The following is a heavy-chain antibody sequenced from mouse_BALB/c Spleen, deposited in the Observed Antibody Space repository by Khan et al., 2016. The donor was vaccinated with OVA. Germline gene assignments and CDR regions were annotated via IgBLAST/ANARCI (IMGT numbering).Heavy chain of an antibody. CDR2: INTYTGEP. Sequence: QVQLKQSGPELKKPGETVKISCKASGYTFTNYGMNWVKQAPGKGLKWMGWINTYTGEPTYADDFKGRFAFSLETSASTAYLQINNLKNEDMATXFCARISSYWYFDVWGSGTTVTVSS. CDR3: ARISSYWYFDV. D-gene: IGHD6-2*01. CDR1: GYTFTNYG. V-gene: IGHV9-1*02. J-gene: IGHJ1*01.